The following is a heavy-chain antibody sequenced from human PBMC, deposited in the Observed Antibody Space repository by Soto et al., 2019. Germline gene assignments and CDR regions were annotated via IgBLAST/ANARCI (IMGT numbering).Heavy chain of an antibody. V-gene: IGHV1-69*02. CDR2: IIPIHGIA. CDR1: GGTFSSYT. J-gene: IGHJ4*02. CDR3: ARARHDDSSEYDLDY. D-gene: IGHD3-22*01. Sequence: QVQLVQSGAEVKKPGSSVKVSCKASGGTFSSYTISWMRQAPGQGLEWMGRIIPIHGIANYAQKFQGRDTITADKSTSTAYLEMSSLRSEDTAGYYRARARHDDSSEYDLDYRCQASLVTVSS.